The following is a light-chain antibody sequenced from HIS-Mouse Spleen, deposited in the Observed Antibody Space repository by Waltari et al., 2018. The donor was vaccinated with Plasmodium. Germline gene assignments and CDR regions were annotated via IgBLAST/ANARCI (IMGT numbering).Light chain of an antibody. Sequence: SYELPQPPSVSVSPGQTARIPCSGDALPTKYSYWYQQKSGQAPVLVIYEDSKRPSGIPERFSGSSSGTMATLTISGAQVEDEADYYCYSTDSSGNHRVFGGGTKLTVL. CDR3: YSTDSSGNHRV. CDR2: EDS. CDR1: ALPTKY. V-gene: IGLV3-10*01. J-gene: IGLJ3*02.